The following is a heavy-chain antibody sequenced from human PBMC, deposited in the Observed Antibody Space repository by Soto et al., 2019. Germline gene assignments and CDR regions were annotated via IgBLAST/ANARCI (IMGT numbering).Heavy chain of an antibody. D-gene: IGHD3-3*01. CDR3: ARDQITRTSCPYWGAHFESGYCRGYGMDV. CDR2: INPSGGST. CDR1: GCTFTSYY. Sequence: ASVKVSCKASGCTFTSYYMHWVRQAPGQGLEWMGIINPSGGSTSYAQKFQGRVTMTRDRSTSTVYMELSSLRSEDTAVYYCARDQITRTSCPYWGAHFESGYCRGYGMDVWGQGTTVTVSS. V-gene: IGHV1-46*01. J-gene: IGHJ6*02.